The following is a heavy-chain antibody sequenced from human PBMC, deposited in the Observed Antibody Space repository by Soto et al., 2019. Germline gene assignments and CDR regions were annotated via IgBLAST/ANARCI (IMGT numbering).Heavy chain of an antibody. CDR3: VRRVAGNYAY. D-gene: IGHD1-7*01. J-gene: IGHJ4*02. V-gene: IGHV3-64*01. CDR2: ISNNGGTT. CDR1: GFTFSSYD. Sequence: EVQLAESGGGMVQPGGSLRLSCVASGFTFSSYDMHWVRQAPGKGLECVSSISNNGGTTYYGNSVKGRFTISRDNSKNPCNRKWAGWRAENRAVYSGVRRVAGNYAYWGRGPLVTVSS.